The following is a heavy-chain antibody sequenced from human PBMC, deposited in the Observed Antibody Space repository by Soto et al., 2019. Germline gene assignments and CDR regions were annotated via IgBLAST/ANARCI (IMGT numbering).Heavy chain of an antibody. D-gene: IGHD3-10*01. Sequence: ASVKVSCKASGYTFTSYGISWVRQAPGRGLEWMGWISAYNGNTNYAQKLQGRVTMTTDTSTSTAYMELRSLRSDDTAVYYCARDRYYGSGSSNEYFQHWGQGTLVTVSS. CDR2: ISAYNGNT. CDR3: ARDRYYGSGSSNEYFQH. V-gene: IGHV1-18*01. J-gene: IGHJ1*01. CDR1: GYTFTSYG.